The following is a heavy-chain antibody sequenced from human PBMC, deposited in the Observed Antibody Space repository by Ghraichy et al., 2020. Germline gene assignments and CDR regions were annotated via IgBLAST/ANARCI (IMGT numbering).Heavy chain of an antibody. J-gene: IGHJ4*02. CDR1: GFTFSSYG. V-gene: IGHV3-30*02. CDR2: IRYDGSNK. CDR3: APLGLITLDC. D-gene: IGHD5-24*01. Sequence: GGSLRLSCAASGFTFSSYGMHWVRQAPGKGLEWVAFIRYDGSNKYYADSVKGRFTISRDNSKNTLYLQMNSLRPEDTAAYYCAPLGLITLDCWGQGTLVTVSS.